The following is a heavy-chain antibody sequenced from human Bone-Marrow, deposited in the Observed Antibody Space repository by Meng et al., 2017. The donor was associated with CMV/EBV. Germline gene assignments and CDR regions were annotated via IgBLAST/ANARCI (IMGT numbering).Heavy chain of an antibody. CDR1: GYTFTSYG. J-gene: IGHJ6*02. CDR2: ISAYNGNT. D-gene: IGHD6-19*01. Sequence: ASVKVSCKASGYTFTSYGISWVRQAPGQGLEWMGWISAYNGNTNYAQKLQGRVTMTTDTSTSTAYMELRSLRSDDTAVYYCARDHSSGWRGFPDYGMDVWGQGTTVTVSS. V-gene: IGHV1-18*01. CDR3: ARDHSSGWRGFPDYGMDV.